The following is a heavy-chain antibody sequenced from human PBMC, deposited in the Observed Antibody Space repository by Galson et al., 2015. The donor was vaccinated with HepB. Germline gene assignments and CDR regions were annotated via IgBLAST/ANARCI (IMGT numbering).Heavy chain of an antibody. V-gene: IGHV1-24*01. CDR2: FDPEDGET. CDR3: ATRPPGLPTVTTVGHYYGMDV. Sequence: SVKVSCKVSGYTLTELSMHWVRQAPGKGLEWMGGFDPEDGETIYAQKFQGRVTMTEDTSTDTAYMKLSSLRSEDTAVFYCATRPPGLPTVTTVGHYYGMDVWGQGTTVTVSS. CDR1: GYTLTELS. J-gene: IGHJ6*02. D-gene: IGHD4-11*01.